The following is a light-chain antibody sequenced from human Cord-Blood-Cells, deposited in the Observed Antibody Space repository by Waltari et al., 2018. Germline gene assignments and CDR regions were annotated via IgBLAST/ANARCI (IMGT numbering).Light chain of an antibody. J-gene: IGKJ2*01. Sequence: IQMTQSLSSLSASVADRVTITCRASQSISSYLNWYQQKPGKAPKLLIYAASSLQSGVPSRFSGSGSGTDFTLTISSLQPEDFATYYCQQSYSTPYTFGQGTKLEIK. CDR2: AAS. CDR1: QSISSY. V-gene: IGKV1-39*01. CDR3: QQSYSTPYT.